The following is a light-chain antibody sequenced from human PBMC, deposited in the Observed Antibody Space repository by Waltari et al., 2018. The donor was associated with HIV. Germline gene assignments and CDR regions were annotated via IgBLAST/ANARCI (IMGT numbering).Light chain of an antibody. CDR3: QSDDNSLSGSRV. V-gene: IGLV1-40*01. J-gene: IGLJ3*02. Sequence: QSVLTQPPSVSGAPGQRVTISCTGSSSNIGAGYDVHWYQQLPGTAPTLLIYGNTNRPSGVPGRFSGSKAGTSASLAITGLQAEDGAYYYGQSDDNSLSGSRVFGGGTKLTVL. CDR2: GNT. CDR1: SSNIGAGYD.